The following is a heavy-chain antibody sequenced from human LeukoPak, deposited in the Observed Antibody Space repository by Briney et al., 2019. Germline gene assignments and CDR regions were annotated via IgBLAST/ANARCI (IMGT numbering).Heavy chain of an antibody. CDR1: GYSFTSYW. V-gene: IGHV5-10-1*01. D-gene: IGHD3-22*01. Sequence: GESLRISCQGSGYSFTSYWINWVRQMPGKGLVWVGRIGPSDSYINYSPSFQGHVTISADKSIGTAYLQWSSLTASDSGIYYCARPDCSGSGCKLLPFWGQGTLVTVSS. CDR2: IGPSDSYI. CDR3: ARPDCSGSGCKLLPF. J-gene: IGHJ4*02.